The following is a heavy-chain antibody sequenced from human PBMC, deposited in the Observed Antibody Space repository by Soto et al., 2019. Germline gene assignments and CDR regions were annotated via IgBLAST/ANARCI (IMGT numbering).Heavy chain of an antibody. Sequence: GASVKVSCKASGGTFSSYTISWVRQAPGQGLEWMGRMNPNSGNTGYAQKFQGRVTMTRNTSISTAYMELSSLRSEDTAVYYCARGRPYSSSSSALHDYWGQGTLVTVSS. CDR1: GGTFSSYT. D-gene: IGHD6-6*01. CDR3: ARGRPYSSSSSALHDY. V-gene: IGHV1-8*02. CDR2: MNPNSGNT. J-gene: IGHJ4*02.